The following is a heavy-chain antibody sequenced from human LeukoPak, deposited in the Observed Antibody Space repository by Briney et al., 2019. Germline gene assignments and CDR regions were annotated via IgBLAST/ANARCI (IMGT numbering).Heavy chain of an antibody. Sequence: PSETLSLTCAVSGDSLSSTNWWNWVRQPPGKGLEWIAEIDHRGNTNYNPSLKSRVTISVDRSKNQFSLKLTSVTAADTAVYYCARGYGPGYWGQGTLVTVSA. CDR2: IDHRGNT. D-gene: IGHD4-17*01. CDR1: GDSLSSTNW. V-gene: IGHV4-4*02. CDR3: ARGYGPGY. J-gene: IGHJ4*02.